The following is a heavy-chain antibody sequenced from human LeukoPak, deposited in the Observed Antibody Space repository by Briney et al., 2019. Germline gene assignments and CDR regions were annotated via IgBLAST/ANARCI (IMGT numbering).Heavy chain of an antibody. Sequence: SGGSLRLSCAASGFTVSSNYMSWVRQAPGKGLEWVSVIYSGGSTYYADSVKGRFTISRDNSKNTLYLQMNSLRAEDTAVYYCARDRSSSTSYYMDVWGKGTTVTVSS. CDR3: ARDRSSSTSYYMDV. J-gene: IGHJ6*03. D-gene: IGHD2-2*01. CDR2: IYSGGST. CDR1: GFTVSSNY. V-gene: IGHV3-66*02.